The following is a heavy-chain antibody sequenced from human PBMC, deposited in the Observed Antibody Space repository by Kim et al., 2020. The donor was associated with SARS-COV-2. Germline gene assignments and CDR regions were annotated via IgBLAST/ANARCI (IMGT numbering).Heavy chain of an antibody. CDR1: GFTFSSYW. CDR3: VRGPQGTNDY. V-gene: IGHV3-74*01. CDR2: ANNDGRST. Sequence: GGSLRLSCTASGFTFSSYWMHWVRQAPGEGPVWVARANNDGRSTSYADSVRGRFTISRDNAKNTLDLQMNSLRAEDTAVYYCVRGPQGTNDYWGQEPWSPSPQ. J-gene: IGHJ4*01.